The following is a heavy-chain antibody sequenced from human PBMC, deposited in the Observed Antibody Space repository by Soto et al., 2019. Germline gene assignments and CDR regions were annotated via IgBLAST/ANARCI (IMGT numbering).Heavy chain of an antibody. CDR2: INPNSGGT. V-gene: IGHV1-2*02. J-gene: IGHJ4*02. D-gene: IGHD6-6*01. Sequence: QVQLVQSGAEVKKPGASVKVSCKASGYTFTGYYMHWVRQAPGQGPEWMGWINPNSGGTTYARKFQGRVTVTRDTSISTAYMELSSLRSDDTAVYYCARGGSSSLDYWGQGTLVTVSS. CDR3: ARGGSSSLDY. CDR1: GYTFTGYY.